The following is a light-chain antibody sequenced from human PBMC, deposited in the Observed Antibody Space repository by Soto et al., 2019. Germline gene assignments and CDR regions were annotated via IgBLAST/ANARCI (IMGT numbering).Light chain of an antibody. CDR2: EVS. J-gene: IGLJ2*01. V-gene: IGLV2-14*01. CDR3: SSFTISRNTVI. CDR1: SGDVGGYNY. Sequence: QSALTQPASVSGSPGQSITISCTGTSGDVGGYNYVSWYQQHPGKAPKLMIFEVSNRPSGVSNRFSGSKSGNTASLTISGLQAEDEADYYCSSFTISRNTVIFGGGTKLTVL.